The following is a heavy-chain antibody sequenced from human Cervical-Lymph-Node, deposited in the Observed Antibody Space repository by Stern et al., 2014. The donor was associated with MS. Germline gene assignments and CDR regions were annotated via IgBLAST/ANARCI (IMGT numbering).Heavy chain of an antibody. CDR1: GGTFNVYA. Sequence: VQLVQSGAEVKKPGSSVKVSCQASGGTFNVYAINWLRQAPGQGLERMGGIIPIIGIANYAQKFQGRVMITADESTRTSSMQLSSLTSNDTAVYYCARDGRHTNNYGLDVWGQGTTVTVSS. CDR3: ARDGRHTNNYGLDV. CDR2: IIPIIGIA. V-gene: IGHV1-69*01. J-gene: IGHJ6*02.